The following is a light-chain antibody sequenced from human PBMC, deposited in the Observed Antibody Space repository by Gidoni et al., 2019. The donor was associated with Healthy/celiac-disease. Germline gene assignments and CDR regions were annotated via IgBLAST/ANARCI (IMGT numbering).Light chain of an antibody. V-gene: IGKV3-15*01. Sequence: EMVMTQSPAPLSVAPGDRATLSCRASQSVSSNLAWYQQKPGQAPSLLIYGASTRATGIPARFSGSGSGTEFTLTISSLQSEDVAVYYWQQYNNRRAFGQXTKVEIK. J-gene: IGKJ1*01. CDR1: QSVSSN. CDR2: GAS. CDR3: QQYNNRRA.